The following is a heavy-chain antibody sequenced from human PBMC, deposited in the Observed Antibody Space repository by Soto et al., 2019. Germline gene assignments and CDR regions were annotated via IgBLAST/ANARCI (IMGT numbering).Heavy chain of an antibody. V-gene: IGHV3-23*01. CDR3: ASAAGDLLSARGGGD. D-gene: IGHD1-26*01. CDR1: GFTFNRDA. J-gene: IGHJ4*02. CDR2: ISGRGGST. Sequence: EVQLLESGGGLVQPGGSLRLSCVASGFTFNRDAMTWVRQAPGKGLEWVSTISGRGGSTYYADSVKGRFTISRDNSKNTLYLRMTSLSAGDTAFYFCASAAGDLLSARGGGDWGQGTLVTVSS.